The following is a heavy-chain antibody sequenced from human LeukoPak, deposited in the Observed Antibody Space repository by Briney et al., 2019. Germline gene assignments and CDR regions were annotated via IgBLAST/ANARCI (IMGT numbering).Heavy chain of an antibody. J-gene: IGHJ4*02. CDR1: GFTSSNFW. Sequence: PGGSLRLSCATSGFTSSNFWMNWVRQAPGKGLEWVANIEDDGNKKNYVDSVKGRFTISRDNVKNSIYLQMNSLRADDTAVYYCARGRGIALWGQGTLVTVSS. V-gene: IGHV3-7*01. CDR3: ARGRGIAL. CDR2: IEDDGNKK. D-gene: IGHD6-13*01.